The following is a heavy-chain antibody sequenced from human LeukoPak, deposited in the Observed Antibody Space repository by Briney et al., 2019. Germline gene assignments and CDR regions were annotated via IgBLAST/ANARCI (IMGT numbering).Heavy chain of an antibody. CDR2: IYYSGTT. V-gene: IGHV4-30-4*08. Sequence: PSETLSLTCTVSGGSISSGSYYWSWIRQPPGKGLEWIGYIYYSGTTYYNPSLKSRVTISVDTSKNQFSLKLSSVTAADTAVYYCARDRAYSGYDYTSDYWGQGTMVTVSS. D-gene: IGHD5-12*01. CDR1: GGSISSGSYY. CDR3: ARDRAYSGYDYTSDY. J-gene: IGHJ4*02.